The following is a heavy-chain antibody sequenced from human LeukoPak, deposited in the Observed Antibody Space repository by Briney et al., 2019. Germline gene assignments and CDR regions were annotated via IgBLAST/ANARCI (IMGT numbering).Heavy chain of an antibody. CDR1: GHSISSYY. D-gene: IGHD6-13*01. CDR2: IYYSGST. Sequence: SETLSHTCTVSGHSISSYYWTWIRQPPGKGLEWIGYIYYSGSTNYNPSLKSRVTISVDTSKNQFSLKLSSVTAADTAVYYCARVVPTAYYYYYYMDVWGKGTTVTASS. CDR3: ARVVPTAYYYYYYMDV. J-gene: IGHJ6*03. V-gene: IGHV4-59*01.